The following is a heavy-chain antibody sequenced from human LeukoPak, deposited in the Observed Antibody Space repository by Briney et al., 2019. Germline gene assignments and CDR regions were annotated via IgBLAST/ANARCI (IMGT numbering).Heavy chain of an antibody. D-gene: IGHD2-15*01. CDR3: ARPKTETGYDAFDI. V-gene: IGHV5-51*01. CDR1: GYSLTSYW. J-gene: IGHJ3*02. CDR2: IYPGDSDT. Sequence: GESLKISCKGSGYSLTSYWIGWVRQMPGKGLEWMGMIYPGDSDTRYSPSFQGQVTISADKSINTAYLQWSSLRASDTAMYYCARPKTETGYDAFDIWGQGTMVSVSS.